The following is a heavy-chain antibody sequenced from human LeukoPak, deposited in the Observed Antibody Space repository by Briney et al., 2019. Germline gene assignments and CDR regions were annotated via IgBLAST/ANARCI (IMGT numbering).Heavy chain of an antibody. Sequence: ASVKVSCKVSGYTFTSYGISWVRQAPGQGLEWMGWISAYNGNTNYAQKLQGRVTMTTDTSTSTAYMELRGLRSDDTAVYYCARDSAPYCSGGSCYSAFWGQGTLVTVSS. J-gene: IGHJ4*02. D-gene: IGHD2-15*01. CDR1: GYTFTSYG. CDR3: ARDSAPYCSGGSCYSAF. CDR2: ISAYNGNT. V-gene: IGHV1-18*01.